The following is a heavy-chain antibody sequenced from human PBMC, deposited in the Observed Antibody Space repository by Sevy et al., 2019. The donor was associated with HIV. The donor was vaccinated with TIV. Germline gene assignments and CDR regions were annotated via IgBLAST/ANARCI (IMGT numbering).Heavy chain of an antibody. V-gene: IGHV3-23*01. CDR3: AKDFSDVYYYDSSATVDY. CDR2: ISAGGYTT. J-gene: IGHJ4*02. D-gene: IGHD3-22*01. CDR1: GIAFSTYA. Sequence: GESLKISCAAYGIAFSTYAMFWVRQAPGKGLEWVSSISAGGYTTYYADSVKGRFTLSRDNSRNTLDLQMNSLRADDTAVYYCAKDFSDVYYYDSSATVDYWGQGTLVTVSS.